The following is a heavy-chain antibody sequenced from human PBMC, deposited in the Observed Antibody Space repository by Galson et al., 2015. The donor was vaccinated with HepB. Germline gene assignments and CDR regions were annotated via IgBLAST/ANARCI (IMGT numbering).Heavy chain of an antibody. CDR1: GGTFSSYA. CDR2: IIPIFGTA. CDR3: ASTIFGVVIIDHAFDI. D-gene: IGHD3-3*01. V-gene: IGHV1-69*13. J-gene: IGHJ3*02. Sequence: SVKVSCKASGGTFSSYAISWVRQAPGQGLEWMGGIIPIFGTANYAQKFQGRVTITADESTSTAYMELSSLRSEDTAVYYCASTIFGVVIIDHAFDIWGQGTMVTVSS.